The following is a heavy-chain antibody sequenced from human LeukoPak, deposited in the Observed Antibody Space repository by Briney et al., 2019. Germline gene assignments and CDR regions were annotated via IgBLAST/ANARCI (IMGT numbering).Heavy chain of an antibody. CDR3: AKDTDHYDSSGLFDY. CDR2: ISWNSGSI. D-gene: IGHD3-22*01. CDR1: GFTLDDYA. Sequence: GRSLRLSCAASGFTLDDYAMHWGPQAPRKGLEGVSGISWNSGSIGYADSVKGRFTISRDNAKNSLYLQMNSLRAEDTALYYCAKDTDHYDSSGLFDYWGQGTLVTVSS. J-gene: IGHJ4*02. V-gene: IGHV3-9*01.